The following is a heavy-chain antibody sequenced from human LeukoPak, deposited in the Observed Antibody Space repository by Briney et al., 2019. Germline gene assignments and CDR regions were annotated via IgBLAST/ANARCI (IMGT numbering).Heavy chain of an antibody. J-gene: IGHJ4*02. V-gene: IGHV4-59*01. CDR3: AREAREPDGDSSGYFDY. D-gene: IGHD3-22*01. Sequence: SETLSLTCTVSGGSISSYYWSWIRQPPGKGLEWIGYIYYSGSTNYNPSPKSRVTISVDTSKNQFSLKLSSVTAADTAVYYCAREAREPDGDSSGYFDYWGQGTLVTGSS. CDR1: GGSISSYY. CDR2: IYYSGST.